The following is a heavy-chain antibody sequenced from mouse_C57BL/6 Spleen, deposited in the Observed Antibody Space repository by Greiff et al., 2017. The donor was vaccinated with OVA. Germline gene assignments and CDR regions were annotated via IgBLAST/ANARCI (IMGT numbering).Heavy chain of an antibody. CDR2: INPNNGGT. D-gene: IGHD1-1*01. Sequence: VQLQQSGPELVKPGASVKISCKASGYTFTDYYMNWVKQSPGKSLEWIGDINPNNGGTSYNQKFKGKATLTVDKSSSTAYMELRSLTSEDSAVYYCASCPLYYGSGYYAMDYWGQGTSVTVSS. V-gene: IGHV1-26*01. J-gene: IGHJ4*01. CDR3: ASCPLYYGSGYYAMDY. CDR1: GYTFTDYY.